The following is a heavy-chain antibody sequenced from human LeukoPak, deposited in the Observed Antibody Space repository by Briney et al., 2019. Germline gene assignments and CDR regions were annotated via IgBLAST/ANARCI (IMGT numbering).Heavy chain of an antibody. V-gene: IGHV1-2*02. CDR1: GYTFIDYS. D-gene: IGHD4-17*01. CDR2: INPNSGGT. CDR3: AKGGGGDYFSWSDP. Sequence: ASVKVSCKASGYTFIDYSIYWVRQAPGQGFEWMGWINPNSGGTNYAQKFQGRVTMTRDTSVNTAYMELSRLTSDDTAVYYCAKGGGGDYFSWSDPWGQGTLVTVSS. J-gene: IGHJ5*02.